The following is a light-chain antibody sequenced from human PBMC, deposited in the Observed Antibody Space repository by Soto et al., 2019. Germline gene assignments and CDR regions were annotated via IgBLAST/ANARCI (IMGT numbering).Light chain of an antibody. Sequence: EIVFTQSPGTLSLSKGERATLSCRASQSVSNNYLAWYQQKPGQAPRLLIYGASNRATGIPDRFSGSGSGTDFTLTISRLEPEDFAVYYCHQFGSSRHTFGQGTKVDIK. CDR2: GAS. CDR3: HQFGSSRHT. J-gene: IGKJ2*01. CDR1: QSVSNNY. V-gene: IGKV3-20*01.